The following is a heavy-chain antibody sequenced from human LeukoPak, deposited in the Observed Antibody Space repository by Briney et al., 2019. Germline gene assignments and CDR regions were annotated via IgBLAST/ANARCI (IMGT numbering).Heavy chain of an antibody. CDR2: IYYSGST. CDR1: GGSISSYY. V-gene: IGHV4-39*01. D-gene: IGHD1-1*01. Sequence: SETLSLTCTVSGGSISSYYWGWIRQPPGKGLEWIGSIYYSGSTYYNPSLKSRVTISVDTSKNQFSLKLSSVTAADTAVYYCARHHTTHWFDPWGQGTLVTVSS. CDR3: ARHHTTHWFDP. J-gene: IGHJ5*02.